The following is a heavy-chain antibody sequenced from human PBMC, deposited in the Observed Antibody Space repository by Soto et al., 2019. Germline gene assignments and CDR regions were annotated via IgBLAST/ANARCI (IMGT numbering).Heavy chain of an antibody. J-gene: IGHJ3*02. Sequence: QLQLQESGPGLVKPSETLSLTCTVSGGSISSSSYYWGWIRQPPGKGLEWIGSIYYSGSTYYNPSLKSRVTISVDTSKNQFSLKLSSVTAADTAVYYCARRVWGPAALHYAFDIWGQGTMVTVSS. CDR3: ARRVWGPAALHYAFDI. V-gene: IGHV4-39*01. CDR1: GGSISSSSYY. D-gene: IGHD2-2*01. CDR2: IYYSGST.